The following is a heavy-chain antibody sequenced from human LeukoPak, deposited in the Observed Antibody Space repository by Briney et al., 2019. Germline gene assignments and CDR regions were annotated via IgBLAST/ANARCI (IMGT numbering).Heavy chain of an antibody. V-gene: IGHV3-48*01. D-gene: IGHD4-17*01. Sequence: GGSLRLSCVASGFTFSTYSINWVRHAPGKGLEWISYISSGGTTTYYADSVKGRFTISRDNAKNSLLLQMNSLRAEDTAVYYCARDNMGLYGDFGLTLDYWGQGTLVTVSS. CDR1: GFTFSTYS. CDR3: ARDNMGLYGDFGLTLDY. J-gene: IGHJ4*02. CDR2: ISSGGTTT.